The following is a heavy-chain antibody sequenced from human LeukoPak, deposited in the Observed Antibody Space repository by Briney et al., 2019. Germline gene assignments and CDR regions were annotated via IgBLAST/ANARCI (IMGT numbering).Heavy chain of an antibody. D-gene: IGHD3-10*01. CDR2: ITSSSTYV. V-gene: IGHV3-21*04. Sequence: GGSLRLSCAACGFTFSSYNMNWVRQAPGKGLEWVSSITSSSTYVYYADSVRGRFTISRDNSKNPLYLQMNSLRAEDTAVYYCAKDRDPYDYGSGSYYTGVFDYWGQGTLVTVSS. J-gene: IGHJ4*02. CDR3: AKDRDPYDYGSGSYYTGVFDY. CDR1: GFTFSSYN.